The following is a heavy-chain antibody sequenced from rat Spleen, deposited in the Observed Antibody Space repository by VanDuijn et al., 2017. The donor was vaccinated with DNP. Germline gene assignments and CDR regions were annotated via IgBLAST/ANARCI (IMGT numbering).Heavy chain of an antibody. D-gene: IGHD1-12*01. CDR3: STLNYYASLSGYFDY. V-gene: IGHV5S10*01. CDR1: RFTFSNYY. CDR2: ISPRGSRT. Sequence: EVQLVESDGGLVQPGRSLKLSCAASRFTFSNYYMAWVRQAPKKGLEWVAAISPRGSRTYYPDSVKGRFTISRDDAKSSLYLQMDSLRSEDTATYYCSTLNYYASLSGYFDYWGQGVMVTVSS. J-gene: IGHJ2*01.